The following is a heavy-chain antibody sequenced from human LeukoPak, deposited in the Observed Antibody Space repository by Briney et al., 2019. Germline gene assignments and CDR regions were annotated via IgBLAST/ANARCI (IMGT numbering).Heavy chain of an antibody. CDR3: ARVRGRGSGDY. CDR1: GFTFRSYD. V-gene: IGHV3-23*01. J-gene: IGHJ4*02. Sequence: PGGSLRLSCAVSGFTFRSYDMGWVRQAPGKGLEWISSISRSGSHTYYADSVKGRFTISRDNSRNTLHLQMNSLRAEDTAVYYCARVRGRGSGDYWGQGTLVTVSS. D-gene: IGHD6-25*01. CDR2: ISRSGSHT.